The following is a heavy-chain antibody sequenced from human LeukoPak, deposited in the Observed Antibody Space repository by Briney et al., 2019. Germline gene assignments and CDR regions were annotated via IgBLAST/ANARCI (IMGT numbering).Heavy chain of an antibody. J-gene: IGHJ5*02. CDR1: GGTFSSYT. CDR2: IIPILGIA. D-gene: IGHD2-15*01. Sequence: ASVKVSCKASGGTFSSYTINWVRQAPGQGLEWMGRIIPILGIANYAQKFQGRVTITADKSTSTAYMELSSLRSEDTAVYYCARDNGYCSGGSCYWNWFDPWGQGTLVTVSS. CDR3: ARDNGYCSGGSCYWNWFDP. V-gene: IGHV1-69*04.